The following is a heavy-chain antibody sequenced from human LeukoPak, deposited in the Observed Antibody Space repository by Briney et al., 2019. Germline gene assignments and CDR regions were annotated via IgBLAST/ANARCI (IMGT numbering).Heavy chain of an antibody. J-gene: IGHJ4*02. CDR2: IPYDGSNK. Sequence: GGSLRLSCAASGFTFSAFGMHWVRQAPGKGLEWVAFIPYDGSNKYYTDSVKGRFTVSRDNSKNTLYLQMNSLRVEDTAVYYCAKLISPYDCWGQGILVTVSS. V-gene: IGHV3-30*02. CDR3: AKLISPYDC. CDR1: GFTFSAFG.